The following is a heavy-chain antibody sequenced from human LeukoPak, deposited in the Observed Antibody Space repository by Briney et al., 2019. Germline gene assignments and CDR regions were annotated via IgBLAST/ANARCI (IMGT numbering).Heavy chain of an antibody. V-gene: IGHV1-8*03. CDR3: SRVTGSIDY. Sequence: LVLFGLINPNNCNTCFPPKFQGHVTITKNTAVSTAYMELSSLRSEDTAVYYCSRVTGSIDYWGQGTLVTVSS. CDR2: INPNNCNT. J-gene: IGHJ4*02. D-gene: IGHD2-8*02.